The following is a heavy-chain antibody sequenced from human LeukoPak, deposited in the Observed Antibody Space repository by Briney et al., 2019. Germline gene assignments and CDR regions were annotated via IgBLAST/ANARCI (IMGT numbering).Heavy chain of an antibody. CDR3: AKDGAGDWPDAFDI. CDR2: ISNDGGGT. Sequence: GGSLRLSCAASGYIFNNYGLIWVRQAPGKGLEWVSAISNDGGGTNYADFVKGRFTISRDNSKNTLSLQMISLRADDTAVYYCAKDGAGDWPDAFDIWGQGTMVTVSS. J-gene: IGHJ3*02. V-gene: IGHV3-23*01. CDR1: GYIFNNYG. D-gene: IGHD2-21*02.